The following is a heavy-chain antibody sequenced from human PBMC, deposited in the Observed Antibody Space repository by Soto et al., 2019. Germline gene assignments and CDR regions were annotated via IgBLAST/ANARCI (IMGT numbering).Heavy chain of an antibody. J-gene: IGHJ5*02. CDR2: VYDSGRS. CDR1: GGSISSFY. CDR3: GSWVAETEFCSWANWFDP. D-gene: IGHD6-13*01. Sequence: PSETLSLTCNVSGGSISSFYWTWIRQPAGGRLEWIGRVYDSGRSNYNPSLKTRITMSLHRSRSLFSLSRYFVAPADTAVTSCGSWVAETEFCSWANWFDPWGQVILATAAS. V-gene: IGHV4-4*07.